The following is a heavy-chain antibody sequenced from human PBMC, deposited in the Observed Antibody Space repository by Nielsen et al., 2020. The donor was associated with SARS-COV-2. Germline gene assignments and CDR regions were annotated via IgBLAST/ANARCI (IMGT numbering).Heavy chain of an antibody. Sequence: GSLRLSCTVSGGSISSSSYYWGWIRQPPGKGLEWIGSIYYSGSTYYNPSLKSRVTISVDTSKNQFSLKLSSVTAADTAVYYCAREVRIAARDWFDPWGQGTLVTVSS. V-gene: IGHV4-39*07. CDR2: IYYSGST. D-gene: IGHD6-6*01. J-gene: IGHJ5*02. CDR1: GGSISSSSYY. CDR3: AREVRIAARDWFDP.